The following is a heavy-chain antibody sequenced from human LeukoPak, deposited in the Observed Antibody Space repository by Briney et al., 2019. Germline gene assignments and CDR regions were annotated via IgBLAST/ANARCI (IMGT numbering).Heavy chain of an antibody. Sequence: GGSLRLSCTASGFTFNNYAMYWVRQAPQKGLEWVAGIFGSGGSAHYADSVKGRFTISRDNSKNTVYLQMDSLRGEDTAPYYCTKTTSGYSSGQYPGWPADHWGQGALVTVSS. CDR3: TKTTSGYSSGQYPGWPADH. CDR1: GFTFNNYA. D-gene: IGHD3-22*01. V-gene: IGHV3-23*01. CDR2: IFGSGGSA. J-gene: IGHJ4*02.